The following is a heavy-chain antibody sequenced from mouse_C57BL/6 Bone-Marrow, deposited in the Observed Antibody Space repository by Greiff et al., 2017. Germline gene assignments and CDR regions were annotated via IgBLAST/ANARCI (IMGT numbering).Heavy chain of an antibody. D-gene: IGHD3-2*02. CDR2: IDPANGNT. CDR3: ARKNQRRPRAMDN. CDR1: GFNIKNTY. J-gene: IGHJ4*01. Sequence: EVQRVESVAELVRPGASVKLSCTASGFNIKNTYMHWVKQRPEQGLEWIGRIDPANGNTKYAPKFQGKATITADTSSNTAYLQLSTLTSEDTAIYYCARKNQRRPRAMDNRGQGTSVTVS. V-gene: IGHV14-3*01.